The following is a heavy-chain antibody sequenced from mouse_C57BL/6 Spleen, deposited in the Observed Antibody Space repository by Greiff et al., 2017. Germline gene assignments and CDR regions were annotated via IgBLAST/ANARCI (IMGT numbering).Heavy chain of an antibody. CDR2: IDPSDSYT. Sequence: VQLQQPGAELVRPGTSVKLSCKASGYTFTSYWMHWVKQRPGQGLEWIGVIDPSDSYTNSNQKFKGKATLTVDTSSSTAYMQLSSLTSEDSAVYYCARSITTVVPWYFDVWGTGTTVTVSS. J-gene: IGHJ1*03. V-gene: IGHV1-59*01. CDR1: GYTFTSYW. CDR3: ARSITTVVPWYFDV. D-gene: IGHD1-1*01.